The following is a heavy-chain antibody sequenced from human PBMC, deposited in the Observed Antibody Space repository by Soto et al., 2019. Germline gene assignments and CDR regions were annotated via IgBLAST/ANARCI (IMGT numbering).Heavy chain of an antibody. J-gene: IGHJ5*02. Sequence: PSETLSLTCAVSGYSISSGYYWGWIRQPPGKGLEWIGSIYHSGSTYYNPSLKSRVTISVDTSKNQFSLKLSSVTAADTAVYYCARGQRFSDWFDPWGQGTLVTVSP. CDR3: ARGQRFSDWFDP. CDR1: GYSISSGYY. D-gene: IGHD3-3*01. CDR2: IYHSGST. V-gene: IGHV4-38-2*01.